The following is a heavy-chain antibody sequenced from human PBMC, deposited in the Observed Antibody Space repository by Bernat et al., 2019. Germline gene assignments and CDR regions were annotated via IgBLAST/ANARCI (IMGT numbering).Heavy chain of an antibody. CDR2: IYSGGST. V-gene: IGHV3-66*01. D-gene: IGHD2-15*01. Sequence: EVQLVESGGGLVQPGGSLRLSCAASGFTVSSNYMSWVRQAPGKGLEWVSVIYSGGSTYYADSVKGRFTISRDNSKNTLYLQMNSLRAEDTAVYYCARDPLGYCSGGSCYEGGFDYWGQGTLVTVSS. CDR3: ARDPLGYCSGGSCYEGGFDY. CDR1: GFTVSSNY. J-gene: IGHJ4*02.